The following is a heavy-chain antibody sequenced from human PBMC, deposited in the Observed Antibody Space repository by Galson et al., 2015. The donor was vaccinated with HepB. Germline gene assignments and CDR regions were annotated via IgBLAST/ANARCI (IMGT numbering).Heavy chain of an antibody. V-gene: IGHV4-4*07. D-gene: IGHD2-2*01. CDR2: IYTRGGP. CDR1: GGALSSFY. CDR3: ARVAKPYCSSTSCYSPGGYSYGYFDY. Sequence: SETLSPPRTGSGGALSSFYWGRVRPPAGEGGGWGWGIYTRGGPHHNPPLQSRVTMSVDTSKNQFSLKLSSVTAADTAVYYCARVAKPYCSSTSCYSPGGYSYGYFDYWGQGTLVTVSS. J-gene: IGHJ4*02.